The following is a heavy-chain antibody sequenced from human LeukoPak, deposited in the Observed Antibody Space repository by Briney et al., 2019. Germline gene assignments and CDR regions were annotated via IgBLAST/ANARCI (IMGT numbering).Heavy chain of an antibody. CDR3: ARDSGWNDGIFDY. V-gene: IGHV3-30*04. CDR2: ISYDGSNK. Sequence: GGSLRLSCAASGFTFSSYAMHWVRQAPGKGLEWVAVISYDGSNKYYADSVKGRFTISRDNSKNTLYLQMNSLRAEDTAVYYCARDSGWNDGIFDYWGQGILVTVSS. CDR1: GFTFSSYA. D-gene: IGHD1-1*01. J-gene: IGHJ4*02.